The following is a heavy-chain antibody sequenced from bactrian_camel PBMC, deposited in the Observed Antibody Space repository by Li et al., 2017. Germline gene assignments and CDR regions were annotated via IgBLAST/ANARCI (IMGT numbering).Heavy chain of an antibody. CDR2: RSPRTGDT. Sequence: DVQLVESGGGSVQSGGSLRLSCAASENTDRCLGWFRQSPGKEREGVAARSPRTGDTYYADSVKDRFAISQDNDKNTLYLQMNDLKPQDTAMYFCAATSVGSVLGRSSVLTSAAYNFWGQGTQVTVS. V-gene: IGHV3S40*01. D-gene: IGHD3*01. CDR1: ENTDRC. J-gene: IGHJ4*01. CDR3: AATSVGSVLGRSSVLTSAAYNF.